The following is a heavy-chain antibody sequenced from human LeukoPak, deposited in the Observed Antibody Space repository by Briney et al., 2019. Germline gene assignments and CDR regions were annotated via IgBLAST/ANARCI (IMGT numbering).Heavy chain of an antibody. J-gene: IGHJ4*02. CDR2: IYYSGST. V-gene: IGHV4-39*01. CDR1: GGSISSSSYY. Sequence: SETLSLTCTVSGGSISSSSYYWGWIRQPPGKGLEWIGSIYYSGSTYYNPSLKSRVTISVDTSKNQFSLKLSSVTAADTAVYYCISSSSWHRLYYFDYWGQGTLVTVSS. CDR3: ISSSSWHRLYYFDY. D-gene: IGHD6-13*01.